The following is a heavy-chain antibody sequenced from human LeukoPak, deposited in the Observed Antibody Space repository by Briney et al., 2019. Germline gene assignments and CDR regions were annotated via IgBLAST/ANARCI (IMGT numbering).Heavy chain of an antibody. CDR2: IYHSGST. Sequence: SQTLSLTCTVSGGSISSGGYYWSWIRQPPGRGLEWIGYIYHSGSTYYNPSLKSRVTISVDRSKNQFSLKLSSVTAADTAVYYCERSGIAVLFDYWGQGTLVTVSS. CDR3: ERSGIAVLFDY. V-gene: IGHV4-30-2*01. J-gene: IGHJ4*02. CDR1: GGSISSGGYY. D-gene: IGHD6-19*01.